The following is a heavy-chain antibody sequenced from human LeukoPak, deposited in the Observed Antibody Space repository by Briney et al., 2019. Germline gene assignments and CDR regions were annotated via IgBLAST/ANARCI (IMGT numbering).Heavy chain of an antibody. D-gene: IGHD2-8*01. Sequence: PGGSLRLSCAASGFTFSSYSMNWVRQAPGKGLEWVSSISSSSSYIYYADSVKGRFTISRDNAKNSLYLQMNSLRAEDTAVYYCASAVYCTNGVCQGFDYWGQGTLVTVSS. J-gene: IGHJ4*02. CDR2: ISSSSSYI. CDR3: ASAVYCTNGVCQGFDY. CDR1: GFTFSSYS. V-gene: IGHV3-21*01.